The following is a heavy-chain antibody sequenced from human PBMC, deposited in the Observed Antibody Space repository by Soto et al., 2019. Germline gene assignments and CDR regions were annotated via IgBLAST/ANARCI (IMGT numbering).Heavy chain of an antibody. CDR3: ASRYSSSVVAWFDP. CDR2: IYYSGST. D-gene: IGHD6-6*01. V-gene: IGHV4-30-4*01. CDR1: GGSISSGDYY. J-gene: IGHJ5*02. Sequence: SETLSLTCTVSGGSISSGDYYWSWIRQPPGKGLEWIGYIYYSGSTYYNPSLKSRITISVDTSKNQFSLKLSSVTAADTAVYSCASRYSSSVVAWFDPWGQGTLVTVSS.